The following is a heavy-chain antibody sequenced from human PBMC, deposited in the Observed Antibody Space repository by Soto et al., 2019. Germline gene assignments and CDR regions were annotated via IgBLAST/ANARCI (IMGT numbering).Heavy chain of an antibody. CDR3: ARDGLLFSGPYRPSRFDY. D-gene: IGHD3-16*02. V-gene: IGHV3-7*01. CDR1: GFKFSDYW. J-gene: IGHJ4*02. Sequence: DVQLVESGGGWVQPGRSLRLSCAASGFKFSDYWMSWVRQAPGKGLEWVGNIKHDTSEAHYADSVKGRFTITRDNITNFLFLQMRDLRADDTASYYCARDGLLFSGPYRPSRFDYWCLGALVTVSS. CDR2: IKHDTSEA.